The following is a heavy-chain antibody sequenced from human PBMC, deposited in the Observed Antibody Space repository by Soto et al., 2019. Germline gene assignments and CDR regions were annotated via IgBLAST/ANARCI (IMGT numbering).Heavy chain of an antibody. J-gene: IGHJ6*02. Sequence: QVQLVQSGAEVKKPGASVKVSCKASGYTFTSYAMHWVRQAPGQRLEWMGWINAGNGNTKYSQKFQGRVTITRDTSASTAYMELSSLRSEDTAVYYCARGYTAMVYYYYYGMDVWGQGTTVTVSS. V-gene: IGHV1-3*01. D-gene: IGHD5-18*01. CDR3: ARGYTAMVYYYYYGMDV. CDR1: GYTFTSYA. CDR2: INAGNGNT.